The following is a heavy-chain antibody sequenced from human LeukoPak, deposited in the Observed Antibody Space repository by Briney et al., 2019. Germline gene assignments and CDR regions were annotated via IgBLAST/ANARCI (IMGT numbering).Heavy chain of an antibody. J-gene: IGHJ4*02. Sequence: SETLSLTCTVSGGSISSYYWSWIRQPPGKGLEWIGYIYYSGSTNYNPSLKSRVTISVDTSKNQFSLKLSSVTAADTAVYYCARSGRWNSLDYWGQGTLVTVSS. CDR3: ARSGRWNSLDY. CDR1: GGSISSYY. V-gene: IGHV4-59*08. D-gene: IGHD1-7*01. CDR2: IYYSGST.